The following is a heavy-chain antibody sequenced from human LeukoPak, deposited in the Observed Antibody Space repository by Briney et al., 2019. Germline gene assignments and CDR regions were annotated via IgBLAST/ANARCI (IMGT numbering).Heavy chain of an antibody. CDR2: INHSGST. J-gene: IGHJ1*01. V-gene: IGHV4-34*01. Sequence: SETLSLTCAVYGGSFTGYYWRWIRQPPGQGLEWIGEINHSGSTNYNPSLKSRVTISVDKSKNQFSLKLSSVTAADTAVYYCARVFRTPPHAEYFQHWGQGTLVTVSS. CDR3: ARVFRTPPHAEYFQH. CDR1: GGSFTGYY.